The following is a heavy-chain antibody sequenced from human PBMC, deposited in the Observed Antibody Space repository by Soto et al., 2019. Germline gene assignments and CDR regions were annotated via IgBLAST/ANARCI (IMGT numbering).Heavy chain of an antibody. CDR2: ISSTSSTI. Sequence: GGSLRLSCAASESSFSDYYMSWIRQAPGKGLEWVSYISSTSSTIYYADSVQGRFTVSRDNAKNSLYLQMNSLRPEDTALYYCAKNRGRGYGIDVCGEGTTVTV. J-gene: IGHJ6*02. V-gene: IGHV3-11*01. CDR1: ESSFSDYY. CDR3: AKNRGRGYGIDV. D-gene: IGHD3-10*01.